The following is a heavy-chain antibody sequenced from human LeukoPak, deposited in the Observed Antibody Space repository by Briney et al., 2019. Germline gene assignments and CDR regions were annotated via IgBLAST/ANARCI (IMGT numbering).Heavy chain of an antibody. Sequence: GSLSLSCAASGFTFSSYNMNWVRQAPGKGLEWVSYISSSSSTIYYADSVKGRFTISRDNAKNSLYLQMNSLRAEDTAVYYCARGRGLYCTNGVCFGFDYWGQGTLVTVSS. J-gene: IGHJ4*02. CDR1: GFTFSSYN. D-gene: IGHD2-8*01. V-gene: IGHV3-48*01. CDR2: ISSSSSTI. CDR3: ARGRGLYCTNGVCFGFDY.